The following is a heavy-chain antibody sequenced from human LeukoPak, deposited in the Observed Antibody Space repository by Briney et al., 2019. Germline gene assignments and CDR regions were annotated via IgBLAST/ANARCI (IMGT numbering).Heavy chain of an antibody. CDR3: ARGQRIAVAGTAWFDP. V-gene: IGHV3-21*01. Sequence: PGGSLRLSCAASGFTFSSYTMNWVRQAPGKGLEWASSVSPSGSSTWHADSVKGRFTISRDNAKNSLYLQMNSLRAEDTAVYYCARGQRIAVAGTAWFDPWGQGTLVTVSS. D-gene: IGHD6-19*01. CDR2: VSPSGSST. CDR1: GFTFSSYT. J-gene: IGHJ5*02.